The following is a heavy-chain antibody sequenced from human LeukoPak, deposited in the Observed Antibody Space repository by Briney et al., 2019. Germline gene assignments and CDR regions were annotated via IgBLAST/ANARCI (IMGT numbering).Heavy chain of an antibody. D-gene: IGHD3-10*01. V-gene: IGHV3-30*02. J-gene: IGHJ4*02. CDR2: IWYDGSNK. CDR1: GFTFSSYG. Sequence: PGGSLRLSCAASGFTFSSYGMHWVRQAPGKGLEWVAVIWYDGSNKYYADSVKGRFTISRDNSKNTLYLQMNSLRAEDTAVYYCAKDSDYYGSGSVFDYWGQGTLVTVSS. CDR3: AKDSDYYGSGSVFDY.